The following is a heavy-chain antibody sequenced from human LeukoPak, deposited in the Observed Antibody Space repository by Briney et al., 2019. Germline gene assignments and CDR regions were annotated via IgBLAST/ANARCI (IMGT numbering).Heavy chain of an antibody. CDR2: IHYSGST. J-gene: IGHJ6*02. D-gene: IGHD6-13*01. CDR1: GGSISSYY. Sequence: SETLSLTCTVSGGSISSYYWSWIRQPPGKGLEWIGYIHYSGSTNYNPSLKSRVTISVDTSKNQFSLKLSSVTAADTAVYYCARVEQQLGSYYYYYYGMDVWGQGTTVTVSS. CDR3: ARVEQQLGSYYYYYYGMDV. V-gene: IGHV4-59*01.